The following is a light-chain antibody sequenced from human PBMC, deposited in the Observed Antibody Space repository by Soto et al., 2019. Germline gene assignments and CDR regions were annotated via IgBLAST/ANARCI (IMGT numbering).Light chain of an antibody. Sequence: EIVLTQSPATLSLSPGERATLSCRASQSVSSYLAWYQQRPGQAPRLLIYGASNRATGIPARFSGSGSGTDFTLTSSSLEAEDFAVYYCQQRTDSPMTFGHGTRLEIK. J-gene: IGKJ5*01. CDR3: QQRTDSPMT. CDR2: GAS. V-gene: IGKV3-11*01. CDR1: QSVSSY.